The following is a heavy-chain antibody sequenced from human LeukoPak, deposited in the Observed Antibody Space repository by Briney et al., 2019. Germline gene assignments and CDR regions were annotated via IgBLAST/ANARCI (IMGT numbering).Heavy chain of an antibody. CDR1: GGSFSDYY. J-gene: IGHJ5*02. D-gene: IGHD3-10*01. CDR2: INHST. CDR3: ARGTLRPQRFDP. Sequence: SETLSLTCTVYGGSFSDYYWSWIRQPPGKGLEWIGEINHSTNYNPSLKSRVTISVDTSKNQFSLKLTSVTAADTAVYYCARGTLRPQRFDPWGQGTLVTVSS. V-gene: IGHV4-34*01.